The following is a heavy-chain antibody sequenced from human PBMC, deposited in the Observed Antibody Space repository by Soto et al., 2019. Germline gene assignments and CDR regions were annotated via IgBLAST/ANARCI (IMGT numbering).Heavy chain of an antibody. CDR2: ISSSSSYI. Sequence: EVQLVESGGGLVKPGGSLRLSCAASGFTFSSFSMTWVRQAPGKGLEWVSSISSSSSYIYYADSVKGRCTISRDNAKNSLYPQVNSLRAEDTAVYYCARAPQVWWNVDYWGQGTLVTVSS. J-gene: IGHJ4*02. CDR3: ARAPQVWWNVDY. CDR1: GFTFSSFS. D-gene: IGHD3-16*01. V-gene: IGHV3-21*01.